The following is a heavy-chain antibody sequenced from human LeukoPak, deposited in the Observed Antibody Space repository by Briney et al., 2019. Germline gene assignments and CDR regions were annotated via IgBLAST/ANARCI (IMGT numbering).Heavy chain of an antibody. J-gene: IGHJ6*03. CDR1: GGSISSGGYY. V-gene: IGHV4-31*03. Sequence: SETLSLTCTVSGGSISSGGYYWSWIRQHPGRGLEGIGYIYYSGSTYYNPSPKSRVTISVDTSKNQFSLKLSSVTAADTAVYYCARAGYCTNGVCSPGKTWYYYYYMDVWGKGTTVTVSS. CDR3: ARAGYCTNGVCSPGKTWYYYYYMDV. D-gene: IGHD2-8*01. CDR2: IYYSGST.